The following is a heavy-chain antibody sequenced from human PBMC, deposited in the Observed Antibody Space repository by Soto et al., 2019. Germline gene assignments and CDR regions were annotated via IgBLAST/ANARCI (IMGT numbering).Heavy chain of an antibody. CDR2: IGTLHDT. J-gene: IGHJ5*02. CDR3: ARQASYWHGGGGWIDP. CDR1: GFTFSASD. Sequence: EVQLVESGGGLVQPGGSLRLSCAASGFTFSASDMHWVRQATGKGLEWVAAIGTLHDTYYPDSVKGRFTISRENAKNSLYLQMNSLGAEDTAVYYCARQASYWHGGGGWIDPWGQGTLVTVSS. D-gene: IGHD2-8*02. V-gene: IGHV3-13*01.